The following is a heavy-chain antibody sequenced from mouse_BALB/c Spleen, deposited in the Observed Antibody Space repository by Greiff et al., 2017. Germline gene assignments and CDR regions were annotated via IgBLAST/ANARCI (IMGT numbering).Heavy chain of an antibody. CDR3: ARSTATRWFAY. V-gene: IGHV14-3*02. J-gene: IGHJ3*01. CDR1: GFNIKDTY. Sequence: EVKLQESGAELVKPGASVKLSCTASGFNIKDTYMHWVKQRPEQGLEWIGRIDPANGNTKYDPKFQGKATITADTSSNTAYLQLSSLTSEDTAVYYCARSTATRWFAYWGQGTLVTVSA. CDR2: IDPANGNT. D-gene: IGHD1-2*01.